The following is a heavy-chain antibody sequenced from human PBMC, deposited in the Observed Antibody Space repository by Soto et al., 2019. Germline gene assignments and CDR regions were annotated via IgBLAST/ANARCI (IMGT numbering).Heavy chain of an antibody. CDR3: ARGDYTAHGDYYYYMDV. CDR1: GFTFSSYW. V-gene: IGHV3-74*01. CDR2: INSDGSST. Sequence: EVQLVESGGGLVQPGGSLRLSCAASGFTFSSYWMHWVRQAPGKGLVWVSRINSDGSSTSYADSVKGRFTISRDNAKNTLYLQMNSLRAEDTAVYYCARGDYTAHGDYYYYMDVWGKGTTVTVS. D-gene: IGHD4-4*01. J-gene: IGHJ6*03.